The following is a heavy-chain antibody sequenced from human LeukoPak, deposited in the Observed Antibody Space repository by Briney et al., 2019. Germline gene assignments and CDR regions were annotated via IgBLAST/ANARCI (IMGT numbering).Heavy chain of an antibody. CDR2: IIPILGIA. Sequence: SMKVSCKASGGTFSSYAISWVRQAPGQGLEWMGRIIPILGIANYAQKFQGRVTITADKSTSTAYMELSSLRSEDTAVYYCARSRITTIVVAEPFDYWGQGTLVTVSS. D-gene: IGHD3-22*01. J-gene: IGHJ4*02. V-gene: IGHV1-69*04. CDR1: GGTFSSYA. CDR3: ARSRITTIVVAEPFDY.